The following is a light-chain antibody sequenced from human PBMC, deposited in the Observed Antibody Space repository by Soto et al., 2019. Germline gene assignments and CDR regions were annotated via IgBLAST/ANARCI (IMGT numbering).Light chain of an antibody. CDR3: QQYNYYPT. CDR2: KAS. Sequence: DLQMTQYPYSLSASVGDSVTITCRASQNIRTYLNWYQQKPGKAPKLLIYKASTLESGVPSRFSGSGSGTEFTLTISSLQPADFATYYCQQYNYYPTFGQGTRLEIK. J-gene: IGKJ5*01. V-gene: IGKV1-5*03. CDR1: QNIRTY.